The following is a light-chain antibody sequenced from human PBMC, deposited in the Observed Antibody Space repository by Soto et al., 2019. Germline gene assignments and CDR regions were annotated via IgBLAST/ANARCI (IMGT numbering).Light chain of an antibody. V-gene: IGKV3-20*01. CDR3: QQYGSSPLT. Sequence: EIVLTQSPGTLSLSPGERATLSCRASQSVSSSYLAWYQHKPGQAPRLLIYGASSRATGIPDRFSGSGSGTDFTLTISRLEPEAFAVYYCQQYGSSPLTFGGGTKVEIK. CDR2: GAS. J-gene: IGKJ4*01. CDR1: QSVSSSY.